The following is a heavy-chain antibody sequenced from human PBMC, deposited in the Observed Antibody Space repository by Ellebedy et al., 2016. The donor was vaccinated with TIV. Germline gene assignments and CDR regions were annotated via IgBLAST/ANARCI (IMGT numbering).Heavy chain of an antibody. J-gene: IGHJ5*02. CDR1: GFTFTTYA. CDR2: ISGSGDFT. Sequence: GGSLRLSXAASGFTFTTYAMSWVRRVPGKGLEWVAGISGSGDFTYYGDSVRGRFTISRDNSKNILYLDMKSLRVEDTAVYYCAKAQVASAGANRFDPWGQGTLVSVSS. CDR3: AKAQVASAGANRFDP. V-gene: IGHV3-23*02. D-gene: IGHD6-13*01.